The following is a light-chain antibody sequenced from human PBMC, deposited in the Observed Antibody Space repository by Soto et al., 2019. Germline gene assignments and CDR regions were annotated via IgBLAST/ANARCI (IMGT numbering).Light chain of an antibody. CDR3: QQRGHWPRT. CDR2: EAS. V-gene: IGKV3-11*01. J-gene: IGKJ1*01. CDR1: QSVSTY. Sequence: EVVLTQSPATMSLSPGAGATLSCRASQSVSTYLAWYHQKPGQAPRLLIFEASKRATGIPDRISGSGSGTDFTLTISSLEPEDFAVYYCQQRGHWPRTFGQGTKVEMK.